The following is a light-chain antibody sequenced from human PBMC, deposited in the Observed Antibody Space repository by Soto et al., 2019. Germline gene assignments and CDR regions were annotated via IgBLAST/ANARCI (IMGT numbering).Light chain of an antibody. CDR1: QSVSSY. CDR2: DAS. CDR3: PQRRNWPLT. J-gene: IGKJ2*01. V-gene: IGKV3-11*01. Sequence: ELVLTQSPSTLSLSPGERATLSCRAMQSVSSYLAWYQQKPGQAPSLPFYDASKRATGIPAGYSGSGSGTGLTLTIRCLEAHDFGFDYCPQRRNWPLTFDQGTKLDTK.